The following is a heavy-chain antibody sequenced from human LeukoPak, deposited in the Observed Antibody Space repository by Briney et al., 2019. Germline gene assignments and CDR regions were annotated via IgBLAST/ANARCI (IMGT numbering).Heavy chain of an antibody. CDR2: IYCGGST. V-gene: IGHV3-53*01. Sequence: PGGSLRLSCAASGFTVSSNYMSWVRQAPGKGLEWVSVIYCGGSTYYADSVKGRFTISRDNSKNTLYLQMNSLRAEDTAVYYCARDRVAVAGTLDYWGQGTLVTVSS. D-gene: IGHD6-19*01. CDR3: ARDRVAVAGTLDY. J-gene: IGHJ4*02. CDR1: GFTVSSNY.